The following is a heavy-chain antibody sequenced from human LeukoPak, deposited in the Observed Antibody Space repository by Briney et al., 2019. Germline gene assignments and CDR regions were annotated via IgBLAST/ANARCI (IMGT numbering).Heavy chain of an antibody. CDR1: GGSISSYY. J-gene: IGHJ4*02. CDR3: ARGDPIVGATYYFDY. CDR2: IYYSGST. D-gene: IGHD1-26*01. Sequence: SETLSLTCTVSGGSISSYYWSWIRQPPGKGLGWIGYIYYSGSTNYNPSLKSRVTISVDTSKNQFSLKLSSVTAADTAVYYCARGDPIVGATYYFDYWGQGTLVTVSS. V-gene: IGHV4-59*01.